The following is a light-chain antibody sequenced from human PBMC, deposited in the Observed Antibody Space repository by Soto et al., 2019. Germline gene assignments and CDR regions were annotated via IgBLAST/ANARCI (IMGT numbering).Light chain of an antibody. CDR3: QQTYSTPPLT. CDR2: AAS. Sequence: IQMTQSPSSLSASVGDRVATTCLTSQSISNYLNWYQQKPGKAPKLLIYAASSLQVGVPSRFSGSGSGTDFTLTINSLQPEDFATYYCQQTYSTPPLTFGGGTKVDIK. CDR1: QSISNY. V-gene: IGKV1-39*01. J-gene: IGKJ4*01.